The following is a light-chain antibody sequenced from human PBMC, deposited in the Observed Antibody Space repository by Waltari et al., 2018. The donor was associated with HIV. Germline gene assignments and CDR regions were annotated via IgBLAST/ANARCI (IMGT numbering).Light chain of an antibody. CDR2: GAS. CDR3: QQYAGSPYT. Sequence: EIVLTQSPGTLSLSPGERATLSCRASQSVSSNYLAWYQQKPGQAPRLLIYGASSRATGIPARFSGSGSGTEFTLTISRLEPEDFAVYYCQQYAGSPYTFGQGTKLEIK. CDR1: QSVSSNY. J-gene: IGKJ2*01. V-gene: IGKV3-20*01.